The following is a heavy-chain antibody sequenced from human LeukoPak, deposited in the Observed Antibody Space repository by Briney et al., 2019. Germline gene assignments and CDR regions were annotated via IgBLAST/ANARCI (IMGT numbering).Heavy chain of an antibody. CDR2: IGGSGTRT. Sequence: GGSLRLSCAASGFTFTTYSMNWVRQAPGKGLEWVSGIGGSGTRTYYADSVKGRFTISRDNSKNALYLQMNSLRDEDTAVYYCAKDSHWILFDDWGQGTLVTVSS. V-gene: IGHV3-23*01. J-gene: IGHJ4*02. D-gene: IGHD2-2*03. CDR3: AKDSHWILFDD. CDR1: GFTFTTYS.